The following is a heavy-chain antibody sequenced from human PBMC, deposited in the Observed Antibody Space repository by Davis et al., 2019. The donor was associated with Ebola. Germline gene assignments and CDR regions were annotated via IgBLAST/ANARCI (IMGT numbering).Heavy chain of an antibody. V-gene: IGHV1-8*02. CDR2: MNPNSGNT. CDR3: AFYHDTTGYYYVSHY. D-gene: IGHD3-10*02. J-gene: IGHJ4*02. CDR1: GYTFNLYG. Sequence: ASVKVSCKASGYTFNLYGISWVRQATGQGLEWMGWMNPNSGNTGYAQKFQGRVTITTDDSTNTAYMELSSLRSEDTATYYCAFYHDTTGYYYVSHYWGQGTLVTVSP.